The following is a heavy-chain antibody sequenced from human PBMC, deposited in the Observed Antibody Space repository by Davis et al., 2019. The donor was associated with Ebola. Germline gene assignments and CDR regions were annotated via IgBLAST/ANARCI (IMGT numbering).Heavy chain of an antibody. D-gene: IGHD6-13*01. Sequence: PGGSLRLSCAASGFTFSSYWMSWVRQAPGKGLEWVTNIKQDGSEKYYVDSVKGRFTISRDNAKNSLYLQMNSLRAEDTAVYYCARVISLGQQLQLPYFDYWGQGTLVTVSS. CDR3: ARVISLGQQLQLPYFDY. CDR1: GFTFSSYW. J-gene: IGHJ4*02. CDR2: IKQDGSEK. V-gene: IGHV3-7*01.